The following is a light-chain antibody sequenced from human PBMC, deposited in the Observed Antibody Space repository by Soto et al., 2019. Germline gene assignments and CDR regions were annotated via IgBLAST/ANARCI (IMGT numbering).Light chain of an antibody. Sequence: DIQMTQSPSTLSASVGDRVTITCRASQSISSWLAWYQQKPGKAPKLLIYDASSLESWVPSRFSGSGSGTEFTLTIISLQPDDFATYYCQQYNSYSWTFGQGTKVEIK. CDR3: QQYNSYSWT. CDR2: DAS. V-gene: IGKV1-5*01. CDR1: QSISSW. J-gene: IGKJ1*01.